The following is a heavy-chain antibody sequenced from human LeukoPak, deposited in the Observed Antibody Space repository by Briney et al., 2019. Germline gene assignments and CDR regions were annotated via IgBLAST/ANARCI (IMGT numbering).Heavy chain of an antibody. CDR1: GYTFTGYY. Sequence: GASVKVSCKASGYTFTGYYMHWVRQALGQGLEWMGWINPNSGGTNYAQKFQGRVTMTRDTSISTAYMELSRLRSDDTAVYYCASLTGVGATSFDYWGQGTLVTVSS. J-gene: IGHJ4*02. CDR2: INPNSGGT. V-gene: IGHV1-2*02. CDR3: ASLTGVGATSFDY. D-gene: IGHD1-26*01.